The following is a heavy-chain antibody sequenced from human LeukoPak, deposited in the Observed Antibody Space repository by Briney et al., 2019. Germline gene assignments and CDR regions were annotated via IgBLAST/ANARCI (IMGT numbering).Heavy chain of an antibody. CDR1: GYTFSGHY. D-gene: IGHD2-21*02. CDR2: INPNITTT. CDR3: ARGGTICSGSDCYLNWLDS. J-gene: IGHJ5*01. V-gene: IGHV1-2*02. Sequence: ASVKVSCKASGYTFSGHYIYWVRQAPGQGLEWMGWINPNITTTNFAQKFQGRVTLTRDTSISTAYMDLTWLTSDDTAAYYCARGGTICSGSDCYLNWLDSWGQGTLVTVSS.